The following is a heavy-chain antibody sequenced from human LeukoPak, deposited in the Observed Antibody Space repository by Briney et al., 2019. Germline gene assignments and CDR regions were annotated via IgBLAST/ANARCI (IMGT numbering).Heavy chain of an antibody. CDR2: ISGSSGST. D-gene: IGHD6-19*01. V-gene: IGHV3-23*01. CDR3: AKGLRSSGWYHFDP. CDR1: GFTFSSYA. J-gene: IGHJ5*02. Sequence: SGGSLRLSCAASGFTFSSYAMHWVRQSPGKGLEWVSGISGSSGSTYYPDSVKGRFTISRDNSKNTLYLQMKSLRADDTGIYYCAKGLRSSGWYHFDPWGQGTLVTVSS.